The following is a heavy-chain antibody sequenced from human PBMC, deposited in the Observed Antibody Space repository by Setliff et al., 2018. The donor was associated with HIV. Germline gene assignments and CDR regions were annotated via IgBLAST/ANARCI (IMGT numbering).Heavy chain of an antibody. CDR1: GGSFSGHY. CDR3: ARVIGWNDAGDY. J-gene: IGHJ4*02. V-gene: IGHV4-34*01. CDR2: INHSGST. Sequence: PSETLSLTCAVYGGSFSGHYWSWIRQPPGKGLEWIGEINHSGSTNYNPSLKSRVTISVDTSKNQFSLKLSFVTAADTAVYYCARVIGWNDAGDYWGRGTQVTVSS. D-gene: IGHD1-1*01.